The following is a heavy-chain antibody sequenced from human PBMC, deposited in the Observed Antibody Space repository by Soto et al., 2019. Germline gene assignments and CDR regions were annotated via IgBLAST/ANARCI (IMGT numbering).Heavy chain of an antibody. J-gene: IGHJ6*02. V-gene: IGHV4-59*01. Sequence: LSLTCTVSGGSISSYYWSWIRQPPGKGLEWIGYIYYSGSTNYNPSLKSRVTISVDTSKNQFSLKLSSVTAADTAVYYCAGGSGSVFYYYGMDVWGQGTTVTVSS. CDR1: GGSISSYY. CDR2: IYYSGST. CDR3: AGGSGSVFYYYGMDV. D-gene: IGHD3-10*01.